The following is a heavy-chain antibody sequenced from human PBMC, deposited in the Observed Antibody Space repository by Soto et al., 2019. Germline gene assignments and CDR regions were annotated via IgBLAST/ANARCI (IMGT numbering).Heavy chain of an antibody. CDR1: GASVSSSHYY. CDR2: GHIYYSVST. V-gene: IGHV4-61*01. J-gene: IGHJ4*02. Sequence: PSETLSLTFTVSGASVSSSHYYWTWIRQPPGKGLEWIGYGHIYYSVSTTYNPSLKSRVTISLDTSKNQFSLTLGSVAAADTAIYYCATAEVDYWGPGTLPTVSS. CDR3: ATAEVDY.